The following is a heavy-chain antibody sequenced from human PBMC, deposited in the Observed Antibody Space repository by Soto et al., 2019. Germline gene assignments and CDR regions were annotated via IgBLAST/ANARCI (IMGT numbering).Heavy chain of an antibody. D-gene: IGHD5-18*01. Sequence: VGSLRLSCAASGFTFSTYGMHWVRQAPGKGLEWVAVISYDGSNKYYADSVKGRFTISRDNSKNTLYLQMNSLSTEDTAVYYCARDRRGSRDTAMLLYFDYWGQGTLVTVSS. CDR1: GFTFSTYG. CDR2: ISYDGSNK. CDR3: ARDRRGSRDTAMLLYFDY. J-gene: IGHJ4*02. V-gene: IGHV3-30*03.